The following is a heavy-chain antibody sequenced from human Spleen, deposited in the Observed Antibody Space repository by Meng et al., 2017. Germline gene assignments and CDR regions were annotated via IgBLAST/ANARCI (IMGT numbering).Heavy chain of an antibody. D-gene: IGHD1-20*01. Sequence: GESLKISCAASGFTFSSYCMSWVRQAPGQGLEWVANIKQDGGEKYYVDSVKGRFTISRDNAKNSLYLQMNSLRAEDTAVYYCARDLGLTGTTSLDYWGQGTLVTVSS. CDR1: GFTFSSYC. CDR3: ARDLGLTGTTSLDY. CDR2: IKQDGGEK. V-gene: IGHV3-7*01. J-gene: IGHJ4*02.